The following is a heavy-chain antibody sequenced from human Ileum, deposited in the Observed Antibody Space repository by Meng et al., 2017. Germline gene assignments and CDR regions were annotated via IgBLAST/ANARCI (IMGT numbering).Heavy chain of an antibody. CDR1: GGSVSTSDYQ. D-gene: IGHD7-27*01. CDR2: AGT. Sequence: VQMQVSGPGLVRPSETLSLICTVSGGSVSTSDYQWGWIRQPPGKGLEWIGYAGTNYNPSLKSRVTISVDTSKRQFSLKLTSVTAADTAVYYCARDHWGSLDYWGQGILVTVSS. J-gene: IGHJ4*02. CDR3: ARDHWGSLDY. V-gene: IGHV4-61*08.